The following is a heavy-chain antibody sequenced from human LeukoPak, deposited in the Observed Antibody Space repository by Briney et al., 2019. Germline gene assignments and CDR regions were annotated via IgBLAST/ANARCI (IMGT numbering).Heavy chain of an antibody. CDR3: ARDLSRGYFDY. Sequence: GGYLRLSCAASGFTFSSYAMHWVRQAPGKGLEWVAVISYDGSNKYYADSVKGRFTISRDNSKNTLYLQMNSLRAEDTAVYYCARDLSRGYFDYWGQGTLVTVSS. J-gene: IGHJ4*02. D-gene: IGHD3-10*01. CDR2: ISYDGSNK. CDR1: GFTFSSYA. V-gene: IGHV3-30*04.